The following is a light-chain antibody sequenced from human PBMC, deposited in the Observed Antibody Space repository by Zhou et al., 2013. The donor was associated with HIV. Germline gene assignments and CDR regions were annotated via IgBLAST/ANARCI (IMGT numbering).Light chain of an antibody. CDR2: AAS. Sequence: DIQMTQSPSSLSASVGDRVTITCRASQSISSYLNWYQQKPGKAPKLLIYAASSLQSGVPSRFSGSGSGTDFTLTISSLQSEDSATYYCQQSYSAPHYTFGQGTKLEI. J-gene: IGKJ2*01. CDR3: QQSYSAPHYT. V-gene: IGKV1-39*01. CDR1: QSISSY.